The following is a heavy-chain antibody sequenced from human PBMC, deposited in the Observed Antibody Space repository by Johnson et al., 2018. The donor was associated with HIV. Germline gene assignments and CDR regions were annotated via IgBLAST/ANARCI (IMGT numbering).Heavy chain of an antibody. CDR2: IRYDGSYK. CDR3: AKDLEEGQQWLIGAFDI. J-gene: IGHJ3*02. V-gene: IGHV3-30*02. CDR1: GFTFNNYD. D-gene: IGHD6-19*01. Sequence: VQLVESGGGVVQPGGSLRLSCAASGFTFNNYDMHWVRQAPGKGLEWAAFIRYDGSYKYYADSVKGRFTISRDNSKNTLYLQMNSLRAEDTAVYYCAKDLEEGQQWLIGAFDIWGQGTMVTVSS.